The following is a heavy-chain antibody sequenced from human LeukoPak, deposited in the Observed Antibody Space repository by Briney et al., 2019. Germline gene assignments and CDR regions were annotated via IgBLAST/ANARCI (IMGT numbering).Heavy chain of an antibody. Sequence: SVKVSCKASGGTFSSYAISWVRQAPGQGLEWMGGIIPIFGTANDAQKFQGRVTITTEQSTSTAYMELSSLRSEDTAVYYCASSIVVVTAMKYWGQGTLVTVSS. J-gene: IGHJ4*02. D-gene: IGHD2-21*02. CDR1: GGTFSSYA. CDR2: IIPIFGTA. V-gene: IGHV1-69*05. CDR3: ASSIVVVTAMKY.